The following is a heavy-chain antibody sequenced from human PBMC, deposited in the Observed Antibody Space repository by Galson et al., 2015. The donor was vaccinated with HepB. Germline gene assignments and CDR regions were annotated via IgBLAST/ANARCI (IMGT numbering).Heavy chain of an antibody. CDR3: AHRRSGSYGVTFHI. D-gene: IGHD1-26*01. CDR1: GFSLSTTGVG. J-gene: IGHJ3*02. CDR2: IYWDDDK. V-gene: IGHV2-5*02. Sequence: PALVTPTQTLTLACTFSGFSLSTTGVGVGWIRQPPGKALEWLALIYWDDDKRYSPSLKSRLTITKDTSKNQVVLIITNLDPVDTATYYCAHRRSGSYGVTFHIWGLGTMVTVSS.